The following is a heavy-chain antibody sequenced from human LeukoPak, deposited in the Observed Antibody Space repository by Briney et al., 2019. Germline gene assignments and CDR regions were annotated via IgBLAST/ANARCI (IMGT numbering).Heavy chain of an antibody. CDR2: IYTSGST. V-gene: IGHV4-4*07. J-gene: IGHJ6*02. CDR1: GASISSYY. CDR3: ARGPYYYDSSGFYYYYGMDV. Sequence: SETLSLTCVVSGASISSYYWSWIRQPAGRGLEWIGRIYTSGSTNYNPSLKSRVTMSVDTSKNQFSLKLSSVTAADTAVYYCARGPYYYDSSGFYYYYGMDVWGQGTTVTVSS. D-gene: IGHD3-22*01.